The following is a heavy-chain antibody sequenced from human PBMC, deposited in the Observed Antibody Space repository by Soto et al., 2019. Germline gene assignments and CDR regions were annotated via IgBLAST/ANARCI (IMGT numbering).Heavy chain of an antibody. V-gene: IGHV3-48*02. CDR3: ARARYCSSTSCQPGFGILDY. CDR1: GFTFSSYS. CDR2: ISSSSSTI. D-gene: IGHD2-2*01. J-gene: IGHJ4*02. Sequence: VGSVRLSCTASGFTFSSYSMNWVRQAPGKGLEWVSYISSSSSTIYYADSVKGRFTISRDNAKNSLYLQMNSLRDEDTAVYYCARARYCSSTSCQPGFGILDYWGQGTLVTVSS.